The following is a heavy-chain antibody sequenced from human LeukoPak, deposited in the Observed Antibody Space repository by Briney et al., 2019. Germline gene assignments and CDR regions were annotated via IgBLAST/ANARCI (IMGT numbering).Heavy chain of an antibody. V-gene: IGHV3-21*01. CDR3: ARVKGRYGPDAFDI. D-gene: IGHD5-18*01. CDR2: ISSSRSYI. Sequence: PGGSLRLSCAASGFTFSSYSMNWVRQAPGKGLEWVSSISSSRSYIYYADSVKGRFTISRHNAKNSLYLQMNSLRAEDTAVYYCARVKGRYGPDAFDIWGQGTMVTVPS. CDR1: GFTFSSYS. J-gene: IGHJ3*02.